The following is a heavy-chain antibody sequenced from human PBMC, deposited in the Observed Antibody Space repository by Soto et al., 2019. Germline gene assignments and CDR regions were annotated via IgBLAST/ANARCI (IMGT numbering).Heavy chain of an antibody. Sequence: GGSLRLSCAASGFTFSSYAMSWVRQAPGKGLEWVSAISGSGGSTYYADSVKGRFTISRDNSKNTLYLQMNSLRAEDTAVYYCAKSSIAARTLLLLRFDGMDVWGQGTTVTVSS. CDR2: ISGSGGST. V-gene: IGHV3-23*01. D-gene: IGHD6-6*01. J-gene: IGHJ6*02. CDR3: AKSSIAARTLLLLRFDGMDV. CDR1: GFTFSSYA.